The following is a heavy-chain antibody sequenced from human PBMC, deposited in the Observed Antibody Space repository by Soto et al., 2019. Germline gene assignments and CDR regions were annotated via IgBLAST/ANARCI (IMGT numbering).Heavy chain of an antibody. CDR3: ARAPSIAARPKDY. CDR2: INHSGST. Sequence: SETLSLTCAVYGGSFSGYYWSWIRQPPGKGLEWIGEINHSGSTNYNPSLKSRVTISVDTSKNQFSLKLSSVTAADTAVYYCARAPSIAARPKDYWGQGTLVTVS. V-gene: IGHV4-34*01. J-gene: IGHJ4*02. D-gene: IGHD6-6*01. CDR1: GGSFSGYY.